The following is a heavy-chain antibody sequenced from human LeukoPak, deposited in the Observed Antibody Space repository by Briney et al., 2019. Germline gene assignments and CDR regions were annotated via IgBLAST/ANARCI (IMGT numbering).Heavy chain of an antibody. J-gene: IGHJ5*02. CDR1: GGSFSGYY. V-gene: IGHV4-34*01. D-gene: IGHD3-10*01. Sequence: SETLSLTCAVYGGSFSGYYWSWIRQPPGKGLEWIGEINHSGSTNYNPSLKSRVTISVDTSKNQFSLKLSSVTAADTAVYYCARRQYYYGSGSYYKAPWGQGTLVTVSS. CDR2: INHSGST. CDR3: ARRQYYYGSGSYYKAP.